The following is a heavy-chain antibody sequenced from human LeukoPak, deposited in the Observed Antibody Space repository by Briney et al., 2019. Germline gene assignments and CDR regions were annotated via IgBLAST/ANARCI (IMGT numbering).Heavy chain of an antibody. CDR3: ARGQRLHYYGSGSYPY. CDR2: INHSGST. J-gene: IGHJ4*02. Sequence: SETLSLTCTVSGGSISSYYWSWIRQPPGKGLEWIGEINHSGSTNYNPSLKSRVTISVDTSKNQFSLKLSSVTAADTAVYYCARGQRLHYYGSGSYPYWGQGTLVTVSS. D-gene: IGHD3-10*01. CDR1: GGSISSYY. V-gene: IGHV4-34*01.